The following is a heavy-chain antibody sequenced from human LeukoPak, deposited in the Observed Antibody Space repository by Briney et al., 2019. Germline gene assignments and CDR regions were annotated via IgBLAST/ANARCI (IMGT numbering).Heavy chain of an antibody. Sequence: SETLSLTCTVSGGSITSGDYYWSWIRQHLGKGLEWIGYIYYSGTTNYNPSLKSRVTISVDTSKNQFSQKLTSVTAADTALYYCARGLGTGMVMFTEWGQGTLVTVSS. V-gene: IGHV4-31*03. CDR2: IYYSGTT. CDR1: GGSITSGDYY. J-gene: IGHJ4*02. CDR3: ARGLGTGMVMFTE. D-gene: IGHD5-18*01.